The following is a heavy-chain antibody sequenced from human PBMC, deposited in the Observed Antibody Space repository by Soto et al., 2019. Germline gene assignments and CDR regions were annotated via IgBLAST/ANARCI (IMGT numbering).Heavy chain of an antibody. J-gene: IGHJ4*02. V-gene: IGHV3-30*18. D-gene: IGHD3-22*01. CDR3: AKVFYDSSGGPAY. CDR2: ISYDGSNK. Sequence: RLSCAACGFSFCIYGMHWVRQAPGKGLEWVAVISYDGSNKYYADSVKGRFTISRDNSKNTLYLQMNSLRAEDTAVYYCAKVFYDSSGGPAYWAQGTLVTVSS. CDR1: GFSFCIYG.